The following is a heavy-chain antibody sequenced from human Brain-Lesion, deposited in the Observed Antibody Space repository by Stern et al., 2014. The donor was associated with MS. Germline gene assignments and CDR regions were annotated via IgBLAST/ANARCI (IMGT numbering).Heavy chain of an antibody. D-gene: IGHD2-2*01. CDR1: GGSISSGGYY. CDR2: IFNSGST. V-gene: IGHV4-61*02. CDR3: ARGRVVPGFQYYATDV. Sequence: VQLVESGPGLVKPSQTLSLSCTVSGGSISSGGYYWSWIRQPAGKGLEWIGRIFNSGSTRYNPSLKSRVTISKDTSKNQFSLRLNSMTAADTAVYYCARGRVVPGFQYYATDVWGQGTTVIVSS. J-gene: IGHJ6*02.